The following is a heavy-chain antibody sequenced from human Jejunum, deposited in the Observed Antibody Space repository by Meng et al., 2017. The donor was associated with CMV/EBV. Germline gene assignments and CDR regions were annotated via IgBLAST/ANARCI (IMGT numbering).Heavy chain of an antibody. CDR3: VRRVVVMGGPFDS. J-gene: IGHJ4*02. CDR1: GGSIDSTTYY. D-gene: IGHD2-15*01. Sequence: SGGSIDSTTYYRGWLRQSPGKGLEYIGTISLSGSTYYCPSLKSRATISVDTSKNQFSLTLTSVSAADTAIYYCVRRVVVMGGPFDSWGQGTLVTVSS. CDR2: ISLSGST. V-gene: IGHV4-39*01.